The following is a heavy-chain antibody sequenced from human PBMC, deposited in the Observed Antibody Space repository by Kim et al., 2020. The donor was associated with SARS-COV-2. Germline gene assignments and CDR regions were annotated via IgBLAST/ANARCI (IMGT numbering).Heavy chain of an antibody. Sequence: TDYAAPVKGRFTISRDDSKHTLYLQMNSLKTEDTAVYFCTTGRTVINFDYWGQGTLVTVSS. CDR2: T. V-gene: IGHV3-15*01. CDR3: TTGRTVINFDY. J-gene: IGHJ4*02. D-gene: IGHD4-17*01.